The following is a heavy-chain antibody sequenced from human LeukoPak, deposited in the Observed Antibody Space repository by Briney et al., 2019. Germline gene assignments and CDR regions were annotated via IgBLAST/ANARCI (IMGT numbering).Heavy chain of an antibody. CDR2: INHNTGGT. CDR3: ARVRMTVGHDALDI. J-gene: IGHJ3*02. CDR1: GYSFIGYY. Sequence: ASVTVSCKASGYSFIGYYVHWVRQAPGQGLEWMGWINHNTGGTNYPQKFQGRVTLTMDTSISTANMQLSSLRSDDTAVYYGARVRMTVGHDALDIWGQGTVVTVSS. D-gene: IGHD4-11*01. V-gene: IGHV1-2*02.